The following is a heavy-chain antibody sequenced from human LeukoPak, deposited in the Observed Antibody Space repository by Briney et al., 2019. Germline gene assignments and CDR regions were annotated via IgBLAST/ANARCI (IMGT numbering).Heavy chain of an antibody. J-gene: IGHJ5*02. V-gene: IGHV3-7*04. CDR2: IKEDGSDK. D-gene: IGHD1-26*01. CDR1: GFTFSYYW. Sequence: PGGSLRLSCAASGFTFSYYWMSWVRQAPGKGLEWVANIKEDGSDKYYVDSVKGRFTISRDNAKNSLYLQMHSLRVEDTAVYYCVWGGSYYDHWGQGTLVTVSS. CDR3: VWGGSYYDH.